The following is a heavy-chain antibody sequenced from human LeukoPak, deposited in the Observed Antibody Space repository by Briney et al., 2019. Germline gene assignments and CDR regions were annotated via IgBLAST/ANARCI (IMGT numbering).Heavy chain of an antibody. D-gene: IGHD1-1*01. V-gene: IGHV3-7*01. Sequence: PGGSLRLSCVASEFSFSSSWMSWVRQAPGKGLEWVANMNQDGTTKNYVDSVKGRFTISRDNAKNSLYLHMNSLRTEDTAVYYCARDRGYSAFDYWGQGTLVTASS. CDR1: EFSFSSSW. J-gene: IGHJ4*02. CDR3: ARDRGYSAFDY. CDR2: MNQDGTTK.